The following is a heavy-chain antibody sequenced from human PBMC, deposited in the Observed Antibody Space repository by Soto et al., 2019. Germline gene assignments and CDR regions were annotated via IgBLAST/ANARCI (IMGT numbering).Heavy chain of an antibody. Sequence: GESLKISCKGSGYSFTNYWIGWVRQMPGKGLEWMGMIYPDDSDTRYRPSFQGQFTLSADKSISTAYLQWRSLKASDTAMYYWVRLPFWSFYPNYYYGVDAWGQGTTVTVSS. CDR1: GYSFTNYW. CDR2: IYPDDSDT. D-gene: IGHD3-3*01. V-gene: IGHV5-51*01. J-gene: IGHJ6*02. CDR3: VRLPFWSFYPNYYYGVDA.